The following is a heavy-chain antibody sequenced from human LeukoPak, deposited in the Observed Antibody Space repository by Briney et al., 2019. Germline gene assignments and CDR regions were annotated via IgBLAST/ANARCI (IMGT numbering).Heavy chain of an antibody. Sequence: GGSLRLSCAASGFTFSSYAMHWVRQAPGKGLEWVAVISYDGSNKYYADSVKGRFTISRDNSKNTLYLQMNSLRPEDTAVYYCTKGENYDLDYWGQGTLVTVSS. CDR1: GFTFSSYA. CDR2: ISYDGSNK. J-gene: IGHJ4*02. V-gene: IGHV3-30*04. CDR3: TKGENYDLDY. D-gene: IGHD3-3*01.